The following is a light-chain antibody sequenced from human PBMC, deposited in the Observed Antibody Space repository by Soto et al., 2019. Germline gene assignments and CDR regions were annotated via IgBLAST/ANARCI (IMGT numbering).Light chain of an antibody. CDR2: DAS. CDR3: QQLNSFPPLFT. CDR1: QSISVS. V-gene: IGKV1-5*01. Sequence: IQMTQSPSTLSASVGDTVTITCRASQSISVSLAWYQQKPGKAPNLLIYDASTLQGGVPSRFSGSGSGTEFTLTVTSLQPEDFATYFCQQLNSFPPLFTFGPGTKVDIK. J-gene: IGKJ3*01.